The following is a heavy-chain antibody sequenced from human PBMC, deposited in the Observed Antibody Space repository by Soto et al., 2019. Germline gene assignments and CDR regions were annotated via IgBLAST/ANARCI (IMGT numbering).Heavy chain of an antibody. Sequence: GGSLRLSCAASGFTISSYAMGWVRQAPGKGLEWVSAISGSGGSTYYADSVKGRFTISRDNSKNTLYLQMNSLRAEDTAVYYCAKRLGITGTRGFDYWGQGTLVTVSS. J-gene: IGHJ4*02. CDR1: GFTISSYA. CDR2: ISGSGGST. D-gene: IGHD1-20*01. V-gene: IGHV3-23*01. CDR3: AKRLGITGTRGFDY.